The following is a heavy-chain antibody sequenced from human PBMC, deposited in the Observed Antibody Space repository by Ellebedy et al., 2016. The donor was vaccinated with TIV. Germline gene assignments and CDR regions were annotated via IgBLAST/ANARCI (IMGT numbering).Heavy chain of an antibody. Sequence: GGSLRLXXAASGFTFSSYSMNWVRQAPGKGLEWVSSISSSSSYIYYADSVKGRFTISRDNAKNSLYLQMNSLRAEDTAVYYCAKERRVAAAGVVDYWGQGTLVTVSS. CDR2: ISSSSSYI. CDR3: AKERRVAAAGVVDY. J-gene: IGHJ4*02. CDR1: GFTFSSYS. D-gene: IGHD6-13*01. V-gene: IGHV3-21*01.